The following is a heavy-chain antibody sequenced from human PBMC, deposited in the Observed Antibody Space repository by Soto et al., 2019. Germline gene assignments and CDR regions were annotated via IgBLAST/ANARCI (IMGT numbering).Heavy chain of an antibody. CDR2: IDYRGTI. CDR3: SRRAPEGFDP. CDR1: GCSIATSSYF. Sequence: PSETLSLTCTVSGCSIATSSYFWAWIRRPPGKGLEWIGSIDYRGTIYNNPSLKSRVTISVDTSKNHFSLKLDSVTAADTALYYCSRRAPEGFDPWGQGTLVTVSS. J-gene: IGHJ5*02. V-gene: IGHV4-39*02.